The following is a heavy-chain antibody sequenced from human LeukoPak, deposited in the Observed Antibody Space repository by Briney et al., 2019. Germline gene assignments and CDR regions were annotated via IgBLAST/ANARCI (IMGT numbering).Heavy chain of an antibody. D-gene: IGHD2-2*01. CDR1: GGSISSGGYS. J-gene: IGHJ6*02. CDR2: IYHSGST. Sequence: PSETLSLTCAVSGGSISSGGYSWSWIRQPPGKGREWIGNIYHSGSTYYNPSLKSRVTISVDRSKNQFSLKLSSVTAADTAVYYCARAYCSSTSCYSGMDVWGQGTTVTVSS. V-gene: IGHV4-30-2*01. CDR3: ARAYCSSTSCYSGMDV.